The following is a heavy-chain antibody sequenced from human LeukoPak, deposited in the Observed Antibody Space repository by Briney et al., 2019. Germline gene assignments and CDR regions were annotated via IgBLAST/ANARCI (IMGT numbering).Heavy chain of an antibody. J-gene: IGHJ4*02. Sequence: SETLSLTCTVSGGSISSSSYYWGWIRQPPGKGLEWIGSIYYSGSTYYNPSLKSRVTISVDTSKNQFSLMLSSVTDADTAVYYCARPGIVGAPGYFDYWGQGTLVTVSS. V-gene: IGHV4-39*01. CDR1: GGSISSSSYY. CDR3: ARPGIVGAPGYFDY. D-gene: IGHD1-26*01. CDR2: IYYSGST.